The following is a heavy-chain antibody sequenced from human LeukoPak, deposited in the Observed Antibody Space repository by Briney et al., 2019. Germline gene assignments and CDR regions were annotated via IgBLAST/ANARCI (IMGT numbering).Heavy chain of an antibody. CDR2: IWYDGSNK. CDR1: GSTFSSYG. D-gene: IGHD6-19*01. CDR3: AKEGGGSSGGVIEYYFDY. V-gene: IGHV3-33*06. Sequence: GGSLRLSCAASGSTFSSYGMHWVRQAPGKGLEWVAVIWYDGSNKYYADSVKGRFTISRDNSKNTLYLQMNSLRAEDTAVYYCAKEGGGSSGGVIEYYFDYWGQGTLVTVSS. J-gene: IGHJ4*02.